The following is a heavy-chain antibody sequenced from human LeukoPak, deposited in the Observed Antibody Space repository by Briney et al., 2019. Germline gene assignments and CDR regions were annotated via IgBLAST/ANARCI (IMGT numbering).Heavy chain of an antibody. Sequence: GGSLRLSCAASGFTFSSYAMSWVRQAPGKGLEWVAVISYDGSNKYYADSVKGRFTISRDNSKNTLYLQMNSLRAEDTAVYYCARGGYSSSGDYYYYGMDVWGQGTTVTVSS. CDR2: ISYDGSNK. J-gene: IGHJ6*02. D-gene: IGHD6-13*01. CDR3: ARGGYSSSGDYYYYGMDV. V-gene: IGHV3-30-3*01. CDR1: GFTFSSYA.